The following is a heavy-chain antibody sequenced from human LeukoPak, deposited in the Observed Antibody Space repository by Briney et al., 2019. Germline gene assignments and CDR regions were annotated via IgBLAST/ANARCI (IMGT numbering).Heavy chain of an antibody. J-gene: IGHJ5*01. D-gene: IGHD3-3*01. CDR1: GFTFSSYG. Sequence: PGGSLRLSCAASGFTFSSYGMHWVRQAPGKGLEGVAFIRNDGSNKSYADSVKGRFTISRDNSKNTLYLQMNSLRAEDTAVYYCAKVVWSDNNWFDSWGQGSLVTVSS. V-gene: IGHV3-30*02. CDR3: AKVVWSDNNWFDS. CDR2: IRNDGSNK.